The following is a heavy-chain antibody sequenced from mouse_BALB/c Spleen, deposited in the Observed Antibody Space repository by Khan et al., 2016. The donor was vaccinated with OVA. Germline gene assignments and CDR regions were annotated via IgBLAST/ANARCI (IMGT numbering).Heavy chain of an antibody. D-gene: IGHD1-1*01. Sequence: EVQLQQSGPELVKPGASVKISCKASGYSFTGYFMNWVMQSHGKSLEWIGRINPHIGETFYNQKFKDKATLTVDESSSTAHMELRSLASEDSAVYYGARIDRSDFDYWGQGTTLTVSS. CDR2: INPHIGET. CDR1: GYSFTGYF. V-gene: IGHV1-20*02. CDR3: ARIDRSDFDY. J-gene: IGHJ2*01.